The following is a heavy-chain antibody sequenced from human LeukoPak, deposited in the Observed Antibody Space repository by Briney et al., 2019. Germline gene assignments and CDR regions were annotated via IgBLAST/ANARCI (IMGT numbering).Heavy chain of an antibody. CDR2: IYSGGST. D-gene: IGHD3-9*01. J-gene: IGHJ4*02. Sequence: GGSLRLSCAASGFTVSNNYMRWVRQAPGKGLEWVSLIYSGGSTYYADSVKGRFIISRDNSKNTLYLQMNSLRAEDTAVYYCARDYDILTGYYILDYWGQGTLVTVSS. CDR1: GFTVSNNY. CDR3: ARDYDILTGYYILDY. V-gene: IGHV3-66*01.